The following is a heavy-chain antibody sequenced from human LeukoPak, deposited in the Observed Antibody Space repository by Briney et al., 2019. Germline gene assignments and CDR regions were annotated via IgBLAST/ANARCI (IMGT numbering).Heavy chain of an antibody. D-gene: IGHD3-16*01. V-gene: IGHV3-49*04. J-gene: IGHJ4*02. CDR3: TTDYQLDY. CDR1: GFTFGDLV. CDR2: IRTKVNGETT. Sequence: GGSLRLFCTASGFTFGDLVMSWVRQTPGKWREWVGFIRTKVNGETTKYAASVQGRFTISRDDSKSIAYLQMNSLKTEDTAVYYCTTDYQLDYWGQGTLVTVSS.